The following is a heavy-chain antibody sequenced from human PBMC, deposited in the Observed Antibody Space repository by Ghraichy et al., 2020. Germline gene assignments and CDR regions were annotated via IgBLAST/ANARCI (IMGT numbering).Heavy chain of an antibody. CDR3: ARGDCSSTSCYKPYYMDV. CDR1: GFTVSSNY. Sequence: GGSLRLSCAASGFTVSSNYMSWVRQAPGKGLEWVSVIYSGGSTYYADSVKGRFTISRDNSKNTLYLQMNSLRAEDTAVYYCARGDCSSTSCYKPYYMDVWGKGTTVTVAS. D-gene: IGHD2-2*02. V-gene: IGHV3-66*01. CDR2: IYSGGST. J-gene: IGHJ6*03.